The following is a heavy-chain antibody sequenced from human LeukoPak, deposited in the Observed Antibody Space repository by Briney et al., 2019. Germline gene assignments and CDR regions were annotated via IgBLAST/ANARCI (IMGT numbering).Heavy chain of an antibody. CDR2: IRSKLYGQTT. CDR1: GFTFGEND. CDR3: TRAGNDYNNYQTPY. V-gene: IGHV3-49*04. D-gene: IGHD4-11*01. J-gene: IGHJ4*02. Sequence: GRSLRLSCTVSGFTFGENDMSWVRQAPGKGLEWIGIIRSKLYGQTTEYAASVKGRFTISRDDDKSIAFLQLNSLNTEDTAVYYCTRAGNDYNNYQTPYWGQGTLVTVAS.